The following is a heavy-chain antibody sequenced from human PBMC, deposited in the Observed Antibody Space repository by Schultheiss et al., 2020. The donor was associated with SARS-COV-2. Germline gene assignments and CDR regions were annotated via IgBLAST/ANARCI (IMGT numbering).Heavy chain of an antibody. CDR2: IYYSGST. J-gene: IGHJ6*02. V-gene: IGHV4-61*01. CDR1: GGSISSDTYY. Sequence: SETLSLTCSVSGGSISSDTYYWSWIRQHPGKGLEWIGYIYYSGSTNYNPSLKSRVTLSVDTSKNQFSLKLSSVTAADTAVYYCARGATGTTGYYYYGMDVWGQGTTVTVSS. D-gene: IGHD1-7*01. CDR3: ARGATGTTGYYYYGMDV.